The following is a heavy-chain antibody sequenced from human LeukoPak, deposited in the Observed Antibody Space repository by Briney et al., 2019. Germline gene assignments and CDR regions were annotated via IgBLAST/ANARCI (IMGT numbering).Heavy chain of an antibody. V-gene: IGHV3-74*01. Sequence: GGSLRLSCAASGFTFTNSWMHWVRQAPGKGLVWVSHINSDGTNTTYADSVKGRFTISRDNAKTTLYLQMNSLRAEDTAVYYCARVPYSSSWGEYFQHWGQGTLVTVSS. CDR1: GFTFTNSW. CDR2: INSDGTNT. CDR3: ARVPYSSSWGEYFQH. J-gene: IGHJ1*01. D-gene: IGHD6-13*01.